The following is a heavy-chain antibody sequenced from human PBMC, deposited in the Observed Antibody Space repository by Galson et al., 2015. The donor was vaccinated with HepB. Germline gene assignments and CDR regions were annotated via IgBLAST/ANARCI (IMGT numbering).Heavy chain of an antibody. CDR2: ISISGTTK. Sequence: SLRLSCAASGFIFSDYQMAWIRQAPGQGLECISYISISGTTKDYAGSVKGRFTISRDNAKNSLYLQMNNLRVDDTAVYYCARAAGWLDPWGQGTRVTVSS. D-gene: IGHD3-10*01. CDR3: ARAAGWLDP. V-gene: IGHV3-11*01. J-gene: IGHJ5*02. CDR1: GFIFSDYQ.